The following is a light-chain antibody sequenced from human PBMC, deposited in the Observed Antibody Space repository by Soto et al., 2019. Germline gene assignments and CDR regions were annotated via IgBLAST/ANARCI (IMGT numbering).Light chain of an antibody. V-gene: IGKV3-20*01. CDR1: QSISSSC. CDR2: GAS. Sequence: EIVLTQSPGTLSFSPGEGATLSCRASQSISSSCLAWYQQKPGQAPRLLIFGASNRATGIPDRFSGSGSGTDFTLTISRLEPEDFAVYYCQQCDSSPWTFGQGTKVDIK. CDR3: QQCDSSPWT. J-gene: IGKJ1*01.